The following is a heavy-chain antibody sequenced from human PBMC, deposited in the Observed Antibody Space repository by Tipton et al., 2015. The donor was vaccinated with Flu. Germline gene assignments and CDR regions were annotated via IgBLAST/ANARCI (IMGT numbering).Heavy chain of an antibody. CDR1: GDSISSDFY. D-gene: IGHD3-22*01. CDR3: AMYYYDSSAYYSQGWFDY. V-gene: IGHV4-38-2*01. Sequence: TLSLTCAVSGDSISSDFYWAWIRQFPGKGLEWIGTVSRTGSTIYNPSLKSRVTISVDTSKNQFSLKLSSVTAADTAVYYCAMYYYDSSAYYSQGWFDYWGQGTLVTVSS. CDR2: VSRTGST. J-gene: IGHJ5*01.